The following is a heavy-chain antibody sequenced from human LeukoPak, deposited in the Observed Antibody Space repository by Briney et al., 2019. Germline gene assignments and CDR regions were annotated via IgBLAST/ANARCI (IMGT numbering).Heavy chain of an antibody. V-gene: IGHV3-33*01. CDR2: IWYDGSNK. J-gene: IGHJ3*02. CDR3: ARDTAVAGQDDAFDI. CDR1: GFTFSSYG. D-gene: IGHD6-19*01. Sequence: GGSLRLSSAASGFTFSSYGMHWVRQAPGKGLEWVAVIWYDGSNKYYADSVKGRFTISRDNSKNTLYLQMSSLRAEDTAVYYCARDTAVAGQDDAFDIWGQGTMVTVSS.